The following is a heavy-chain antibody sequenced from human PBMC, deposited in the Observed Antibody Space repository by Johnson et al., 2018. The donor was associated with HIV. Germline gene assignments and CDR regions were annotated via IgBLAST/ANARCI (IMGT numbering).Heavy chain of an antibody. Sequence: VQLVESGGGVVQPGRSLRLSCAASGFTVSSNYMNWVRQAPGKGLEWVSVIYSGGSTYYADSVKGRFTISRDNSKNTVYLQMNSLRAEDTAVYYCARVGQLARTHAFDIWGQGTMVTVSS. CDR1: GFTVSSNY. D-gene: IGHD6-13*01. CDR2: IYSGGST. V-gene: IGHV3-66*02. CDR3: ARVGQLARTHAFDI. J-gene: IGHJ3*02.